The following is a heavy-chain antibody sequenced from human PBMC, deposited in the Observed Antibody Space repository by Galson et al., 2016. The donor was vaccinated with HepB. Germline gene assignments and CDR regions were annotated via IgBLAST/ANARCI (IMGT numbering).Heavy chain of an antibody. CDR1: GFTFNKYG. Sequence: SLRLSCAASGFTFNKYGMHWVRQAPDKGLEWVAVISYDGRNEYYGDSVKGRFTISRDNAKNTLFLQMNSLRAEDTAVYYCARGGLYCVGTSCRRQFPLPDPLDYWGQGTLVTVSS. J-gene: IGHJ4*02. D-gene: IGHD2-2*01. CDR3: ARGGLYCVGTSCRRQFPLPDPLDY. CDR2: ISYDGRNE. V-gene: IGHV3-30*03.